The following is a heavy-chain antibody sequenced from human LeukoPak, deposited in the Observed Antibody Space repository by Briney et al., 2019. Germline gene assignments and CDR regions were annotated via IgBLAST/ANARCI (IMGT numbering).Heavy chain of an antibody. Sequence: PSETLSLTCAVYGGSFSGYYWSWVRQPPGKGLEWMGEINHSGRNNYNTSLTSRVTISVDTSKKQFSLKLSSVTAAYTAVYYCAIPLVRGYSYGYQAFDYWGQGTLVTVSS. CDR1: GGSFSGYY. CDR3: AIPLVRGYSYGYQAFDY. CDR2: INHSGRN. J-gene: IGHJ4*02. V-gene: IGHV4-34*01. D-gene: IGHD5-18*01.